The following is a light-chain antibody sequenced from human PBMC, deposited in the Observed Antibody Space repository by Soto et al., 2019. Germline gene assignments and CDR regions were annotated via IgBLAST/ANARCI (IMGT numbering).Light chain of an antibody. V-gene: IGLV1-44*01. Sequence: QSALTQPPSGSGIPGQRVTISCSGSSFNIGSNTVNWFQQLPETAPKLLIYSNNQRPSGVPDRFSASKSGTSASLAISGLQSEDEADYYCAAWDDSLNGHVFGTGTKVTVL. CDR2: SNN. CDR3: AAWDDSLNGHV. CDR1: SFNIGSNT. J-gene: IGLJ1*01.